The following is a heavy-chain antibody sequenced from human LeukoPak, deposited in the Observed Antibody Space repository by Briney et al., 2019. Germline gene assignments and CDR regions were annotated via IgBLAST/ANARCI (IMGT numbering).Heavy chain of an antibody. J-gene: IGHJ6*02. Sequence: PGGSLRLSCAASGFTFRSYAVSWVHQAPGKGLEWVSAISGSGGSTYYADSVKGRFTISRDNSKNTLYLQMNSLRAEDTAVYYCAKGRAPITMVRGVIRPYYYGMDVWGQGTTVTVSS. CDR3: AKGRAPITMVRGVIRPYYYGMDV. CDR2: ISGSGGST. CDR1: GFTFRSYA. D-gene: IGHD3-10*01. V-gene: IGHV3-23*01.